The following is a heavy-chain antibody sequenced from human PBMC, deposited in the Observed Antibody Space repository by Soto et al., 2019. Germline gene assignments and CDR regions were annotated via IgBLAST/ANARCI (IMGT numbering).Heavy chain of an antibody. CDR3: ARDLKLYSSSWEDYYYYGMDV. CDR1: GGYFDNYY. J-gene: IGHJ6*02. CDR2: IYHRGIYYTGST. Sequence: SQTLSIPCTVSGGYFDNYYCNWILQSPGKRLEWIGSIYHRGIYYTGSTNYNPSLKSRVTISVDTSKNQFSLKLSSVTAADTAVYYCARDLKLYSSSWEDYYYYGMDVWGQGTTVTVSS. D-gene: IGHD6-13*01. V-gene: IGHV4-59*01.